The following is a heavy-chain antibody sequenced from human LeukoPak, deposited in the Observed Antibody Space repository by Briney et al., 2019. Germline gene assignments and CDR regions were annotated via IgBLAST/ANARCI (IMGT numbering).Heavy chain of an antibody. CDR1: GGSISSYY. J-gene: IGHJ6*02. CDR3: ARHALLRSSTPHYYYYGMDV. V-gene: IGHV4-59*08. CDR2: IYYSGST. Sequence: PSETLSLTCTVSGGSISSYYWSWIRQPAGKGLEWIGYIYYSGSTNYNPSLKSRVTISVDTSKNQFSLKLSSVTAADTAVYYCARHALLRSSTPHYYYYGMDVWGQGTTVTVSS. D-gene: IGHD3-16*01.